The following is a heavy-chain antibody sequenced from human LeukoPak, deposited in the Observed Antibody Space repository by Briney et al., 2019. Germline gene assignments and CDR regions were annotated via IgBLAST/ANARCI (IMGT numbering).Heavy chain of an antibody. D-gene: IGHD7-27*01. Sequence: ASVKVSCKVSGYTLTELSMHWVRQAPGKGLEWMGGFDPEDGETIYAQKFQGIVTMTEDPSTDTAYMELGSLRSEDTAVYYCATGGKTGLDYWGQGTLVTVSS. CDR3: ATGGKTGLDY. CDR2: FDPEDGET. V-gene: IGHV1-24*01. CDR1: GYTLTELS. J-gene: IGHJ4*02.